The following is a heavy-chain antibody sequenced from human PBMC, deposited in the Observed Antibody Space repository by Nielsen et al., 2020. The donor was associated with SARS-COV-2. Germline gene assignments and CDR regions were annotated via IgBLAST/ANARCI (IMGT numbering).Heavy chain of an antibody. J-gene: IGHJ1*01. CDR3: AKMSPPGLAAGTAEYFQY. CDR2: ISAGGSRT. D-gene: IGHD6-13*01. CDR1: GFTFSSYG. Sequence: GESLKISCAASGFTFSSYGMHWVRQAPGKGLEWVSGISAGGSRTYYADSVKGRFTISRDKSKNTLFVLMNSLRAEDTAVYYCAKMSPPGLAAGTAEYFQYWGQGTLVTVSS. V-gene: IGHV3-23*01.